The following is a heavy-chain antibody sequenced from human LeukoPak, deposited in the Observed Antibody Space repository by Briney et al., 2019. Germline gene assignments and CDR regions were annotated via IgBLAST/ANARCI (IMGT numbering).Heavy chain of an antibody. CDR1: VFNFNSYW. V-gene: IGHV3-7*04. CDR3: ARALYGSGGYFFDF. J-gene: IGHJ4*02. Sequence: GVSLRLSCAASVFNFNSYWMIWVRQAPGKGLDCVANIKQDGSGIYFVDSVKGRFTISRDNAKSSLYLQMNSLRGEDTAVYYCARALYGSGGYFFDFWGQGTLVTVSS. CDR2: IKQDGSGI. D-gene: IGHD3-10*01.